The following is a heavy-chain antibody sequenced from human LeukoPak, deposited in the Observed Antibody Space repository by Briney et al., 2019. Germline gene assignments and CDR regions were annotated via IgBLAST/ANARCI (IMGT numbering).Heavy chain of an antibody. J-gene: IGHJ3*02. CDR2: INHSGST. CDR3: ARGPLCYDYVWGSYRKRYDAFDI. Sequence: PSETLSLTCAVYGGSFSGYYWSWIRQPPGKGLEWIGEINHSGSTNYNPSLKSRVTISVDTSKNQFSLKLSSVTAADTAVYYCARGPLCYDYVWGSYRKRYDAFDIWGQGTMVTVSS. CDR1: GGSFSGYY. V-gene: IGHV4-34*01. D-gene: IGHD3-16*02.